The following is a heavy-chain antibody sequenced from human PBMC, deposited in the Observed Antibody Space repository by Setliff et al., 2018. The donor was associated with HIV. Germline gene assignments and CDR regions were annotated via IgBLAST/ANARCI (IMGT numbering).Heavy chain of an antibody. D-gene: IGHD4-17*01. V-gene: IGHV1-69*13. CDR1: GGTFSSFSSKA. CDR3: ARDLPTVVPSWFDP. Sequence: VQVSCKASGGTFSSFSSKAISWVRQAPGQGLEWMGGIIPIVGTADYAQKFQGRVTITADESTSTAYLELTSLRPEDTAVYYCARDLPTVVPSWFDPWGQGTLVTVSS. J-gene: IGHJ5*02. CDR2: IIPIVGTA.